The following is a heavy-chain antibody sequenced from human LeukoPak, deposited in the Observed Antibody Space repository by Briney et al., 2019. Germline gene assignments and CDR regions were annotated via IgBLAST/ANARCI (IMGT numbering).Heavy chain of an antibody. J-gene: IGHJ6*03. D-gene: IGHD5-24*01. CDR2: IYISGST. V-gene: IGHV4-4*07. CDR3: ARERDGYTQPDYYYYYYMDV. Sequence: PSETLSLTCTVSGDSINSYYWNWIRQPAGKGLEWIGRIYISGSTNYNPSLKSRVTMSVDTSNNQFSLKLGSVTAADTAVYYCARERDGYTQPDYYYYYYMDVWGTGTTVSISS. CDR1: GDSINSYY.